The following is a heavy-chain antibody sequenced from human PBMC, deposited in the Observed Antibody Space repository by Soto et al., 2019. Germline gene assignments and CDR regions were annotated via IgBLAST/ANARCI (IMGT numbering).Heavy chain of an antibody. V-gene: IGHV3-48*01. J-gene: IGHJ5*02. Sequence: GGSQRLSCAASGFTFSSYSMNWVREAPGKGLEWVSYISSSSTTKYYADSVKGRFTISRDNAKNSLYLQMNSLRAEDTAVYYCARDGCSGSNCLNWFDPWGQGTLVTVS. CDR1: GFTFSSYS. D-gene: IGHD2-15*01. CDR3: ARDGCSGSNCLNWFDP. CDR2: ISSSSTTK.